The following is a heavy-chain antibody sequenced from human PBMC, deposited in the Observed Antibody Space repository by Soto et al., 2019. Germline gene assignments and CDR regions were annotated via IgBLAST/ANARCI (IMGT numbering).Heavy chain of an antibody. V-gene: IGHV3-30*18. CDR1: GFTLCDYA. D-gene: IGHD6-19*01. Sequence: VPPVGFWGSGVPPWGSLRLSCSGSGFTLCDYAMHWVRQAPGKGLGWVAVVSHDGRNTHYADSVKGRFTISRDSSKNTVSLEMTSLRAEDTAVYYCAKGGRQWLVTSDFNYWGQGALVTVSS. J-gene: IGHJ4*02. CDR2: VSHDGRNT. CDR3: AKGGRQWLVTSDFNY.